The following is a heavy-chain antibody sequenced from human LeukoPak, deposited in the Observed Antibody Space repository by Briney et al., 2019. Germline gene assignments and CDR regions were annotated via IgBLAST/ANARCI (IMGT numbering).Heavy chain of an antibody. V-gene: IGHV4-59*11. J-gene: IGHJ5*02. CDR2: IYYSGGT. CDR3: ARSSFRHNWFDP. CDR1: GGSISSHY. Sequence: SETLSLTCTVSGGSISSHYWSWIRQPPGKGLEWIGYIYYSGGTNYNPSLKSRVTISVDTSKNQFSLKLSSVTAADTAVFYCARSSFRHNWFDPWGQGTLVTVSS. D-gene: IGHD2-2*01.